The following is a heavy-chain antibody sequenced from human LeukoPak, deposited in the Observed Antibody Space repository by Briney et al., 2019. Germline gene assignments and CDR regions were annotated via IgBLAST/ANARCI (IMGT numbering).Heavy chain of an antibody. D-gene: IGHD3-10*01. CDR1: GGSISNSNYY. Sequence: PSETLSLTCKVSGGSISNSNYYWSWIRQPPGKELEWLASINYGGTTYYNPSLKSRVTISVDTSTNQFSLRLSSVTAADTAVYLCARYVVYGSGKYYFDYWGQGSLVTVSS. CDR2: INYGGTT. V-gene: IGHV4-39*01. J-gene: IGHJ4*02. CDR3: ARYVVYGSGKYYFDY.